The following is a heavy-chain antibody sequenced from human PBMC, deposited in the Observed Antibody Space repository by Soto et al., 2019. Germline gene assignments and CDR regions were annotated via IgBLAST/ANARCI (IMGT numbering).Heavy chain of an antibody. Sequence: PSETLSLTCAVYGGSFSGCYWSWIRQPPGKGLEWIGEINHSGSTNYNPSLKSRVTISVDTSKNQFSLKLSSVTAADTAVYYCARGQGCSGGSCYYYYMDVWGKGTTVTVSS. J-gene: IGHJ6*03. CDR2: INHSGST. D-gene: IGHD2-15*01. CDR1: GGSFSGCY. V-gene: IGHV4-34*01. CDR3: ARGQGCSGGSCYYYYMDV.